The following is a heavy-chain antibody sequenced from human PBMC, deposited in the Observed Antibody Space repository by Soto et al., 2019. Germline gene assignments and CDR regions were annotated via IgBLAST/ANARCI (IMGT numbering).Heavy chain of an antibody. J-gene: IGHJ4*02. CDR3: ASVFEYYDSSGYYYYFDY. Sequence: VGSLRLSCAASGFTFSDYYMSWIRQAPGKGLEWVSYISSSSSYTNYADSVKGRFTISRDNAKNSLYLQMNSLRAEDTAVYYCASVFEYYDSSGYYYYFDYWGQGTLVTVSS. CDR2: ISSSSSYT. V-gene: IGHV3-11*06. CDR1: GFTFSDYY. D-gene: IGHD3-22*01.